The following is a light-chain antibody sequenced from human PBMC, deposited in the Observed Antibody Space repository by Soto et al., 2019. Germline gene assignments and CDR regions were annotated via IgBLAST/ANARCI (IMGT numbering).Light chain of an antibody. Sequence: DIHLTQSLSFLSASVGDRVTITCRPSQAVPNNMAWYQQKPGKPPKLLIYEESTLHSGVPSRFSGRKSGTQFTLTIDSMQTEDFATYSCQQVKTYPRTFGGGTKVDIK. CDR3: QQVKTYPRT. J-gene: IGKJ4*01. V-gene: IGKV1-9*01. CDR1: QAVPNN. CDR2: EES.